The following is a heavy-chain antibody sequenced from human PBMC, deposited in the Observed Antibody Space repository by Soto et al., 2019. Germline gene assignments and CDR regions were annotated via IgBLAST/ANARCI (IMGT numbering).Heavy chain of an antibody. CDR1: EFTFSSYA. CDR3: AKGRGRGGGYYDSSGWYGEKFDY. D-gene: IGHD6-19*01. CDR2: ISGSGGST. J-gene: IGHJ4*02. Sequence: GGSLRLSCAASEFTFSSYAMSWVRQAPGKGLEWVSTISGSGGSTYYADSVKGRFTISRDNSKNTLYLQMNSLRAEDTAVYYCAKGRGRGGGYYDSSGWYGEKFDYWGQGTLVTVSS. V-gene: IGHV3-23*01.